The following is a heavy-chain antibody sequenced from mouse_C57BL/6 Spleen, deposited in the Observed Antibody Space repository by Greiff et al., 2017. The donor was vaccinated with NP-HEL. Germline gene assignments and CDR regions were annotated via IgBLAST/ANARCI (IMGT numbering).Heavy chain of an antibody. CDR3: ARHEVYGNYGGGAMDY. Sequence: VQLQQSGAELVKPGASVKLSCKASGYTFTEYTIHWVKQRSGQGLEWIGWFYPGSGSIKYNEKFKDKATLTADKSSGTVYMELSRLTSEDSAVYFCARHEVYGNYGGGAMDYWGQGTSVTVSS. CDR1: GYTFTEYT. CDR2: FYPGSGSI. D-gene: IGHD2-1*01. V-gene: IGHV1-62-2*01. J-gene: IGHJ4*01.